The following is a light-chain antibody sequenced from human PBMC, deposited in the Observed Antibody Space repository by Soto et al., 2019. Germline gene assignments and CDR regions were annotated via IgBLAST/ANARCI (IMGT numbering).Light chain of an antibody. V-gene: IGKV1-12*01. CDR3: QQANSFPIT. J-gene: IGKJ5*01. CDR1: QGISSW. Sequence: DIQMTQSPSSVSASVGDRVTITCRASQGISSWLAWYHQKPGKAPRFLIYPASSLQSGVPSRFAGSGSGTDFTLTISSLQPEDVGTYYCQQANSFPITFGQGTRLEI. CDR2: PAS.